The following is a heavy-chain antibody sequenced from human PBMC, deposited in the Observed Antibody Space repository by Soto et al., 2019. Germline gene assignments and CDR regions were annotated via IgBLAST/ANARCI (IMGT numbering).Heavy chain of an antibody. Sequence: PSETLSLTCAVSGNSISSGGYSWSWIRQPPGKGLEWIGYVFHSGSTYYSPSLQSRVTISIDGSKNQFYLELASVTAADTAVYYCARGSYFAGSDHWGQGTLVTVSS. CDR3: ARGSYFAGSDH. D-gene: IGHD3-9*01. CDR2: VFHSGST. J-gene: IGHJ4*02. CDR1: GNSISSGGYS. V-gene: IGHV4-30-2*01.